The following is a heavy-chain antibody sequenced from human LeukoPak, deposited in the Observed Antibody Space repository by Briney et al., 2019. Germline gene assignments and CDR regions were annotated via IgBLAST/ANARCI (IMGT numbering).Heavy chain of an antibody. J-gene: IGHJ3*01. CDR2: ISSSGNNA. V-gene: IGHV3-23*01. CDR3: AKDIQLST. Sequence: GGSLRLSCAVSGFPFRDAAMPWVRQAPGKGLEWVSLISSSGNNAYYADSVKGRFTISRDKSKNTLSLQMNSLRVEDTAIYYCAKDIQLSTWGVGTMVTVSS. D-gene: IGHD5-24*01. CDR1: GFPFRDAA.